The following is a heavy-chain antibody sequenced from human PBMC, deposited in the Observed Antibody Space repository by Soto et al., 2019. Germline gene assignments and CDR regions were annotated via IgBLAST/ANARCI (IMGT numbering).Heavy chain of an antibody. D-gene: IGHD1-26*01. CDR1: GFTFSSYG. CDR2: IWYDGSNK. Sequence: GGSLRLSCAASGFTFSSYGMHWVRQAPGKGLEWVAVIWYDGSNKYYADSVKGRFTISRDNSKNTLYLQMNSLRAEDTAVYYRARPRPPPYSGSYYPLYYFDYWGQGTLVTVSS. CDR3: ARPRPPPYSGSYYPLYYFDY. J-gene: IGHJ4*02. V-gene: IGHV3-33*01.